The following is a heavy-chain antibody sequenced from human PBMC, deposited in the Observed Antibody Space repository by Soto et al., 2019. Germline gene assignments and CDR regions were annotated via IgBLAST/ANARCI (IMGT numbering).Heavy chain of an antibody. CDR2: IYDSGSS. D-gene: IGHD6-13*01. CDR3: VASLAASGLNWLDP. J-gene: IGHJ5*02. CDR1: GASISSGDYF. Sequence: PSETLSLTCTVSGASISSGDYFWSWIRQSPGKGLQWIGYIYDSGSSYYNPSLKSRVTMSVDASKNQFSLRLTSMTAADTAVYYCVASLAASGLNWLDPWGRGTLVTVSS. V-gene: IGHV4-30-4*01.